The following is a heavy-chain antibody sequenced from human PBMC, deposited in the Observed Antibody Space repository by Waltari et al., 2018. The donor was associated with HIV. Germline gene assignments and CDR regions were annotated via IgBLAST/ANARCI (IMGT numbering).Heavy chain of an antibody. J-gene: IGHJ4*02. Sequence: QGQLVESGGGVVQPGKSLKLSCGASGFTFRSYALHWVRQAPGKGLHWLGMISYDGQSTYFADSVKCRFNMSRDNFKSTLFLQINRLKSDDTAVYYCARDFAPTGPTVDNTESSPAFWGRGTQITVS. D-gene: IGHD5-12*01. CDR1: GFTFRSYA. CDR2: ISYDGQST. CDR3: ARDFAPTGPTVDNTESSPAF. V-gene: IGHV3-30*01.